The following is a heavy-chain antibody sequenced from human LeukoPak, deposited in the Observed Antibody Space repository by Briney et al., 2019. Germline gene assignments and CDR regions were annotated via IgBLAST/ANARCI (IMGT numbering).Heavy chain of an antibody. Sequence: GGSLRLSCAASGFTFGSYGMHWVRQAPGKGLEWVAFIRYDGSNKYYADSVKGRFTISRDNSKNTLYLQMNSLRAEDTAVYYCAKTGSSGGLTPGDAFDIWGQGTMVTVSS. D-gene: IGHD6-19*01. V-gene: IGHV3-30*02. CDR2: IRYDGSNK. CDR3: AKTGSSGGLTPGDAFDI. CDR1: GFTFGSYG. J-gene: IGHJ3*02.